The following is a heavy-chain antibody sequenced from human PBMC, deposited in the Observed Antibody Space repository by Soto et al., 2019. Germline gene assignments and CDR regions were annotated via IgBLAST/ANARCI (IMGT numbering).Heavy chain of an antibody. D-gene: IGHD3-10*01. CDR3: AKDLKGATYSYRSGIYYNIFDN. CDR1: GFTLSSYG. J-gene: IGHJ4*02. CDR2: IWYDVSNK. V-gene: IGHV3-33*03. Sequence: GGSLTLSCAASGFTLSSYGMHGVRQAPGKGLEWAAAIWYDVSNKYYSNSFKFRFTISQDHSRNTPYRQMNSLRAEDTAVYYCAKDLKGATYSYRSGIYYNIFDNWGQGTLVTVSS.